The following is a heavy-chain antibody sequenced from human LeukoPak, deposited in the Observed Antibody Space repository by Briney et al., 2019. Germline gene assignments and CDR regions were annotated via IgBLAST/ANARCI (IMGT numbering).Heavy chain of an antibody. CDR2: ISSSSSYT. CDR3: ARDISTYGSGSSQFDY. D-gene: IGHD3-10*01. CDR1: GFTFSDYY. Sequence: GGSLRLSCAVSGFTFSDYYMIWIRQAPGKGLEWVSYISSSSSYTNYADSVKGRFTISRDSAKNSLYLQINSLRAEDTAVYYCARDISTYGSGSSQFDYWGQGTLVTVSS. V-gene: IGHV3-11*06. J-gene: IGHJ4*02.